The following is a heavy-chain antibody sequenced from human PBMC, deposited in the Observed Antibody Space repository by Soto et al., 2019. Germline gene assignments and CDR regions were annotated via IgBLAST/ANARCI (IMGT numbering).Heavy chain of an antibody. V-gene: IGHV4-30-4*01. J-gene: IGHJ5*02. Sequence: SETLSLTCTVSGGSISSGDYYWSWIRQPPGKGLEWIGYIYYSGSTYYNPSLKSRVTISVDTSKNQFSLKLSSVTAADTAVYYCARDTQGDSSGYSWWFDPWGQGTLVTVSS. CDR2: IYYSGST. D-gene: IGHD3-22*01. CDR3: ARDTQGDSSGYSWWFDP. CDR1: GGSISSGDYY.